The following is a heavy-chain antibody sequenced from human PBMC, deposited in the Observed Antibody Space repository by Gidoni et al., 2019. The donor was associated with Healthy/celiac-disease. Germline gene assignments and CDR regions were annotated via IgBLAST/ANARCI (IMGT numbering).Heavy chain of an antibody. D-gene: IGHD6-19*01. CDR1: GGSFRGYY. Sequence: QVQLQHWGAGLLKPSETLSLTCAVYGGSFRGYYWRWIRQPPGKGLEWIGEITHSGSTNYNPSLKSRVTISVDTSKNQFSLKLSSVTAADTAVYYCARGTLRLVRYYYYYMDVWGKGTTVTVSS. J-gene: IGHJ6*03. CDR3: ARGTLRLVRYYYYYMDV. V-gene: IGHV4-34*01. CDR2: ITHSGST.